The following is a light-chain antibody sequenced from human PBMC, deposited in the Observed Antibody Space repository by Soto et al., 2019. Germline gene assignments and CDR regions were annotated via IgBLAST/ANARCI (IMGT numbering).Light chain of an antibody. CDR2: GAS. CDR1: QSVSSSY. V-gene: IGKV3D-20*02. CDR3: QQRSNWPPRWT. J-gene: IGKJ1*01. Sequence: EIVLTQSPGTLSLSPGERATLSCRASQSVSSSYLAWYQQKPGQAPRLLIYGASSRATGIPDRISGSGSGTDFTLTISSLEPEDFAVYYCQQRSNWPPRWTFGQGTKVDIK.